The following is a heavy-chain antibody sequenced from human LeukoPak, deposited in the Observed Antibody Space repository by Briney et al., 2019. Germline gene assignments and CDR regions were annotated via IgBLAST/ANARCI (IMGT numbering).Heavy chain of an antibody. J-gene: IGHJ6*03. V-gene: IGHV7-4-1*02. CDR3: TREAPYFYYFMDV. CDR1: GYTFTNYG. Sequence: ASVKVSCKAFGYTFTNYGINWVRQAPGQGLEWMGWINTNTGNPTYAQGFTGRFVFSLDTSVGTAYLQISSLKAEDTAVYYCTREAPYFYYFMDVWGKGTTVTVSS. CDR2: INTNTGNP.